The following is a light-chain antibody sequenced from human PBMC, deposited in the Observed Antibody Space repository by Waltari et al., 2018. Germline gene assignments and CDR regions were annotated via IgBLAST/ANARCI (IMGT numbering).Light chain of an antibody. CDR2: GAS. V-gene: IGKV3-15*01. CDR3: QQYFAWPPVHT. J-gene: IGKJ2*01. Sequence: EMVMTQSPATLSVSPGERATLSCRASQSVGDNLAWYQRKPGQAPRLLRFGASTMATGIPARFSGSGSGTEFTLTISSLQSEDFATYYCQQYFAWPPVHTFGQGTTLEIK. CDR1: QSVGDN.